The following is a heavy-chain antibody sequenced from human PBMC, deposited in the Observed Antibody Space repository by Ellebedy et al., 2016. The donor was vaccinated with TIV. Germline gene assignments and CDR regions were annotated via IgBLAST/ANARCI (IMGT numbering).Heavy chain of an antibody. CDR3: ARGKRGFSFGHDTFYGMDV. V-gene: IGHV1-69*10. Sequence: SVKVSCKASGGTFGKYAISWVRQAPGQGLEWMGGYIPILGLASYAQKFQGRVTVTAEASTSTAYMELSSLTSEDTAVYLCARGKRGFSFGHDTFYGMDVWGQGTPVTVSS. CDR1: GGTFGKYA. J-gene: IGHJ6*02. CDR2: YIPILGLA. D-gene: IGHD5-18*01.